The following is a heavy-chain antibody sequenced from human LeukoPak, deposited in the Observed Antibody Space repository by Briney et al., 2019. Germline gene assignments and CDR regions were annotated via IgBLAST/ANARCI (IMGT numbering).Heavy chain of an antibody. J-gene: IGHJ5*02. CDR2: IHYSGSA. CDR3: ARRMEGFSRFDP. Sequence: SETLSLTCTVSGGSISISSYSWGWIRQPPGKGLEYIGTIHYSGSAYYDPSLTSRVTISVDTSKNQFSLKLSSVTDADTAVYYCARRMEGFSRFDPWGQGTLVTVSS. CDR1: GGSISISSYS. V-gene: IGHV4-39*01. D-gene: IGHD3-3*01.